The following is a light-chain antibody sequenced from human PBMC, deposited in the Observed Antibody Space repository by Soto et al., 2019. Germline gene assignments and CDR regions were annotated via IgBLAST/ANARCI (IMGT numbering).Light chain of an antibody. J-gene: IGLJ1*01. CDR2: DVN. V-gene: IGLV2-18*02. CDR3: SSFTSSNTYV. CDR1: SSDIGAYNR. Sequence: QSALPQPPSLSGSPGQSVAISCTGTSSDIGAYNRVSWYQQPPGTAPKLMIYDVNNRPSGVPDRFSGSKSGNTASLTISGLQADDEADYYCSSFTSSNTYVFGTGTKVTVL.